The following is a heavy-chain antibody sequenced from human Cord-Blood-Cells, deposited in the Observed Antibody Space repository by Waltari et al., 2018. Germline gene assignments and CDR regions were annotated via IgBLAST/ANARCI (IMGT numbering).Heavy chain of an antibody. CDR2: ISYDGSNK. J-gene: IGHJ2*01. CDR1: GFTFSSYG. CDR3: AKENWNWYFDL. V-gene: IGHV3-30*18. D-gene: IGHD1-1*01. Sequence: QVQLVESGGGVVQPGRSLRLSCAASGFTFSSYGLPWVRQAPGKGLEWVAVISYDGSNKYYADSVKGRFTIYRDNSKNTLYLQMNSLRAEDTAVYYCAKENWNWYFDLWGRGTLVTVSS.